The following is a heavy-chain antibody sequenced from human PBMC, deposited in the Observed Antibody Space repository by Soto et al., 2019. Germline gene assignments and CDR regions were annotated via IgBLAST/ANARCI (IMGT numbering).Heavy chain of an antibody. D-gene: IGHD3-9*01. Sequence: QVQLVQSGAEVKKPGASVKVSCKASGYTFTSYGISWVRQAPGQGLEWMGWISAYNGNTNYAQKLQGRVTMTTDTFTSTAYMELRSLRSDDKTVYYCARGVGRYSWGHDAFDIWGQGTMVTVSS. J-gene: IGHJ3*02. CDR2: ISAYNGNT. CDR3: ARGVGRYSWGHDAFDI. V-gene: IGHV1-18*01. CDR1: GYTFTSYG.